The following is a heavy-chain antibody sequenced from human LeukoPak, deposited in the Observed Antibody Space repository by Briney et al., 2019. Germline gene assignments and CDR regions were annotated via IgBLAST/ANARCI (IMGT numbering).Heavy chain of an antibody. D-gene: IGHD6-6*01. CDR1: GFTVSSNY. CDR3: ARDLLPRSIAA. Sequence: PGGSLRLSCAASGFTVSSNYMSWVRQAPGKGLEWVSVIYSGGSTYYADSVKGRFTISRDNSKNTLYLQMNSLRAEDTAVYYCARDLLPRSIAAWGQGTLVTVSS. J-gene: IGHJ5*02. V-gene: IGHV3-53*01. CDR2: IYSGGST.